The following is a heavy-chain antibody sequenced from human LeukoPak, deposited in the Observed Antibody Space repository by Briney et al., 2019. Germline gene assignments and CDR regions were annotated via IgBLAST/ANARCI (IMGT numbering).Heavy chain of an antibody. Sequence: GGSLRLSCAASGFTFSSYSMNWVRQAPGKGLEWVSSISSSSSYIYYADSVKGRFTISRDNAKNSLYLQMNSLRAEDTAVYYCARDSSSSGYYQNDYWGLGTLVTVSS. CDR3: ARDSSSSGYYQNDY. J-gene: IGHJ4*01. CDR1: GFTFSSYS. V-gene: IGHV3-21*01. CDR2: ISSSSSYI. D-gene: IGHD3-22*01.